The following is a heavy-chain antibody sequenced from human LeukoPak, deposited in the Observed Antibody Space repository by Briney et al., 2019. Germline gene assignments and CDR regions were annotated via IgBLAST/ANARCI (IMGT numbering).Heavy chain of an antibody. CDR3: ARGYYDFWSGYYYYYMDA. CDR1: GYTFTGYY. D-gene: IGHD3-3*01. Sequence: ASVKVSCKASGYTFTGYYMHWVRQAPGQGPEWMGWINPNSGGTNYAQKFQGRVTMTRDTSISTAYMELSRLRSADTAVYYCARGYYDFWSGYYYYYMDAWGKGTTVTVSS. V-gene: IGHV1-2*02. J-gene: IGHJ6*03. CDR2: INPNSGGT.